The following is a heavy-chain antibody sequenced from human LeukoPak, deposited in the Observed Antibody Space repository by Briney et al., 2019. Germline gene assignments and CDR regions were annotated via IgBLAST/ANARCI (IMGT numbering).Heavy chain of an antibody. Sequence: PSEALSLTCAVYGGSFSGYYWSWIRQAPGKGLEWIGEITHGGSTNYNPSLKSRVTISVDTSKNQFSLELNSVTAADTAVYYCARGGWHSSSWYFDYWGQGTLVTVSS. D-gene: IGHD6-13*01. V-gene: IGHV4-34*01. J-gene: IGHJ4*02. CDR1: GGSFSGYY. CDR3: ARGGWHSSSWYFDY. CDR2: ITHGGST.